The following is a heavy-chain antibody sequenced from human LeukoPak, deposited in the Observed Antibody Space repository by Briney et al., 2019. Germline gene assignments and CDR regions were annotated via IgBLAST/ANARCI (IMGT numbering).Heavy chain of an antibody. Sequence: SLKLSCKASGGTFSSYAINWVRQAPGPGLEWMGGIIPIFGTANYAQKFQGRVTITADESTNTAYMELSSLRSEDTAVYYCARETGTTYYFDYWGQGTLVTVSS. D-gene: IGHD1-1*01. J-gene: IGHJ4*02. CDR1: GGTFSSYA. CDR3: ARETGTTYYFDY. CDR2: IIPIFGTA. V-gene: IGHV1-69*13.